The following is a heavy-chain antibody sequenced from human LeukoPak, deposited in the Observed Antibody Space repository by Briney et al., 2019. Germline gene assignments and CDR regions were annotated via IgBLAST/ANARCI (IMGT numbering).Heavy chain of an antibody. CDR1: EFTFSSYA. Sequence: PGGSLRLSCAASEFTFSSYAMHWVRQAPGKGLEWVAVISYDGSNKYYADSVKGRFTISRDNSKNTLYLQMNSLRAEDTAVYYCARDLPYSSSWYPPLDYWGQGTLVTVSS. CDR2: ISYDGSNK. V-gene: IGHV3-30-3*01. J-gene: IGHJ4*02. CDR3: ARDLPYSSSWYPPLDY. D-gene: IGHD6-13*01.